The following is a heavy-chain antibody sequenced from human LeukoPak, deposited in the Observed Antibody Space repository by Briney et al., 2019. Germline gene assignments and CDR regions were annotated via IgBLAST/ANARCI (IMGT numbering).Heavy chain of an antibody. J-gene: IGHJ3*02. CDR1: GGSISSDY. CDR2: IYFSGST. CDR3: ARWGSGFGI. V-gene: IGHV4-59*01. D-gene: IGHD6-19*01. Sequence: SETLSLTCTVSGGSISSDYWSWIRQPPGKGLEWTGYIYFSGSTTYNPSLRSRLTISVDTSKNQFSLRLTSVTAADTAVYYCARWGSGFGIWGQGTMVTVS.